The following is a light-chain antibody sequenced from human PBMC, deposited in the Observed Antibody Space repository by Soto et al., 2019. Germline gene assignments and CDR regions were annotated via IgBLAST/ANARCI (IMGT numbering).Light chain of an antibody. CDR2: AAS. CDR3: QKYGAAPFT. Sequence: DVQMTQSPSYMSASVGDTVTITCRASQGIAFYLAWFQQRPGKAPNLLISAASNLQSGVPSRFSGSGSGTYFTLTISSLQPEDVATYYCQKYGAAPFTFGPGTRVDVK. J-gene: IGKJ3*01. CDR1: QGIAFY. V-gene: IGKV1-27*01.